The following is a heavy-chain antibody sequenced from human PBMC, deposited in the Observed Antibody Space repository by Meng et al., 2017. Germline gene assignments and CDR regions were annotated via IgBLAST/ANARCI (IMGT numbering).Heavy chain of an antibody. CDR1: GGSFSGYY. Sequence: SQTLSLTCAVYGGSFSGYYWSWIRQPPGKGLEWIGEINHSGSTNYNPSLKSRVTISVDTSKNQFSLKLSSVTAADTAVYYCARELTRYYDSSGYFIRAFDIWGQGTMVTVSS. J-gene: IGHJ3*02. CDR2: INHSGST. D-gene: IGHD3-22*01. CDR3: ARELTRYYDSSGYFIRAFDI. V-gene: IGHV4-34*01.